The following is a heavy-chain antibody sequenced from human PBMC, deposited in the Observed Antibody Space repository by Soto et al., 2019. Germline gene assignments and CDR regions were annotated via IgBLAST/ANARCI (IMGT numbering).Heavy chain of an antibody. J-gene: IGHJ6*03. CDR1: GGSISSFY. V-gene: IGHV4-59*08. D-gene: IGHD3-3*01. CDR2: IYYSGST. Sequence: PSETLSLTCTVSGGSISSFYWSWIRQPPGKGLEWIGYIYYSGSTNYNPSLKSRVTISVDTSKNQFSLKLSSVTAADTAVYYCASGKRITIFGVVYYMDVWGKGTTVTVS. CDR3: ASGKRITIFGVVYYMDV.